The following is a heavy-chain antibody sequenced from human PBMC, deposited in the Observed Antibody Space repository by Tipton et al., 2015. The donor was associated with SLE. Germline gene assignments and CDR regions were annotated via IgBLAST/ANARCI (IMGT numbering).Heavy chain of an antibody. CDR1: GGSISSGGYY. V-gene: IGHV4-31*03. CDR3: AGGDYHGSVSYIGY. Sequence: TLSLTCTVSGGSISSGGYYWTWIRQLPGKGLEWIGYIYYSGNTYYNPSLGSRLTISVDTSKDQFSLRLTSVTAADTAVYYCAGGDYHGSVSYIGYWGQGSLVTVSS. CDR2: IYYSGNT. D-gene: IGHD3-10*01. J-gene: IGHJ4*02.